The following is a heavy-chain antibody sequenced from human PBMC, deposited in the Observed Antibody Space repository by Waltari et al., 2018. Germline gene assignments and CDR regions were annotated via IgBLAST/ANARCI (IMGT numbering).Heavy chain of an antibody. D-gene: IGHD6-6*01. J-gene: IGHJ4*02. CDR2: ISSSGSTI. V-gene: IGHV3-48*03. CDR1: GFTFSSYE. Sequence: EVQLVESGGGLVQPGGSLSLSCAASGFTFSSYEMNWVRQAPGKGLEWVSYISSSGSTIYYADSVKGRFTISRDNAKNSLYLQMNSLRAEDTAVYYCARVGSSSSDFDYWGQGTLVTVSS. CDR3: ARVGSSSSDFDY.